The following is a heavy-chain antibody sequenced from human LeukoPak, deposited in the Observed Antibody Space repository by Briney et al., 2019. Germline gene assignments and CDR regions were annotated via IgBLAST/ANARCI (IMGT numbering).Heavy chain of an antibody. V-gene: IGHV1-2*06. D-gene: IGHD4-17*01. Sequence: ASVMVSCKASGYTFTGYYMHWVRQAPGQGLEWMGRINPNSGGTNYAQKFQGRVTMTRDTSISTAYMELSRLRSDDTAVYYCAASTTVTTYFNFDYWGQGTLVTVSS. CDR1: GYTFTGYY. J-gene: IGHJ4*02. CDR3: AASTTVTTYFNFDY. CDR2: INPNSGGT.